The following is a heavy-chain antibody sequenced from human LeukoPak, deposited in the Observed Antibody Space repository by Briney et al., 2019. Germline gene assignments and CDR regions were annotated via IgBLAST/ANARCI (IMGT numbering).Heavy chain of an antibody. CDR1: GGSISSGIYY. J-gene: IGHJ3*02. CDR3: ARTRQIITTFGVIIIGSFDI. Sequence: SSETLSLTCTVSGGSISSGIYYWSWIRQHPGKGLEWIGYIYYSGSTYYNPPLKSRVAMSVDTSKNQFSLKLTSVTAADAAVYYCARTRQIITTFGVIIIGSFDIWGQGTMVTVSS. D-gene: IGHD3-3*01. V-gene: IGHV4-31*03. CDR2: IYYSGST.